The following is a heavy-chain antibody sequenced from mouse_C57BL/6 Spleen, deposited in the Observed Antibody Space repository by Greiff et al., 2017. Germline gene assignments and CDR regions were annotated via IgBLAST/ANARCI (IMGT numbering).Heavy chain of an antibody. CDR2: IDPYSGGT. Sequence: QVQLQQPGAELVKPGASVKLSCKASGYTFTSYWMPWVTQRPGRGLEWIGRIDPYSGGTKYNEQFQSKATLTVDKPSSTAYMQLSSLTSADSAVFYWAREKGREKDMEEWGEGKTRKVS. J-gene: IGHJ2*01. CDR1: GYTFTSYW. V-gene: IGHV1-72*01. D-gene: IGHD3-3*01. CDR3: AREKGREKDMEE.